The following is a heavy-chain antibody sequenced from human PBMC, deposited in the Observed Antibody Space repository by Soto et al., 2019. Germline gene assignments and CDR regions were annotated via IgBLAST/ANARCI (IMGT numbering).Heavy chain of an antibody. Sequence: SETLSLTCAVYGGSFSGYYWSWIRQPPGKGLEWIGEINHSGSTNYNPSLKSRVTISVDTSKNQFSLKLSSVTAADTAVYYCARGRRAGTYSSPNDYWGQGTLVTVSS. CDR1: GGSFSGYY. CDR3: ARGRRAGTYSSPNDY. V-gene: IGHV4-34*01. D-gene: IGHD6-13*01. J-gene: IGHJ4*02. CDR2: INHSGST.